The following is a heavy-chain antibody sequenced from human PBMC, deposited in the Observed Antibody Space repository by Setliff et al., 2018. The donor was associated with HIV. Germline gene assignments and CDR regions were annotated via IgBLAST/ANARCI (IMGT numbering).Heavy chain of an antibody. CDR3: ARGGREYGVNYYYYYMDV. Sequence: PSETLSLTCTVSGGSIGNGYYYWSWIRQPAGKGLEWIGHIYTSGSTKYNPSLKSRVTISVDTSKNQFSLKLSSVTAADTAVYYCARGGREYGVNYYYYYMDVWGKGTTVTVSS. V-gene: IGHV4-61*09. CDR2: IYTSGST. J-gene: IGHJ6*03. CDR1: GGSIGNGYYY. D-gene: IGHD3-10*01.